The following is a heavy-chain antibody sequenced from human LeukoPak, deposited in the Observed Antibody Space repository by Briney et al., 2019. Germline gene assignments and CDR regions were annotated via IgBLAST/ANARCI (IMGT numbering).Heavy chain of an antibody. CDR3: ARGRYPYRRPYDAFDI. J-gene: IGHJ3*02. D-gene: IGHD1-14*01. CDR1: GYTFTSYG. V-gene: IGHV1-18*01. CDR2: ISAYNGNT. Sequence: GASVKVSCKASGYTFTSYGISWVRQAPGQGLEWMGWISAYNGNTNYAQKFQGRVTMTRDTSISTAYMELSRLRSDDTAVYYCARGRYPYRRPYDAFDIWGQGTMVTVSS.